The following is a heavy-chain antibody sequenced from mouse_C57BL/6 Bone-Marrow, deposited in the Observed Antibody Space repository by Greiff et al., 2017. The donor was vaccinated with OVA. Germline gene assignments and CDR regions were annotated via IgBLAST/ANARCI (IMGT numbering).Heavy chain of an antibody. Sequence: EVKVEESGPGLVKPSQSLSLTCSVTGYSITSGYYWNWIRQFPGNKLEWMGYISYDGSNNYNPSLKNRISITRDTSKNQFFLKLNSVTTEDTATYYCARDRGTTDYWGQGTTLTVSS. CDR1: GYSITSGYY. CDR2: ISYDGSN. D-gene: IGHD1-1*01. CDR3: ARDRGTTDY. V-gene: IGHV3-6*01. J-gene: IGHJ2*01.